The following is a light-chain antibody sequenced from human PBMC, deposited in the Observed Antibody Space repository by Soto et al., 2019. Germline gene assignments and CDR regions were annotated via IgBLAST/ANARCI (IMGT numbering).Light chain of an antibody. CDR3: QQYETFSGT. J-gene: IGKJ1*01. CDR1: QSIGRW. CDR2: DAS. Sequence: DIQMTQSPSTLSASVGDRVTITCRASQSIGRWLAWYQQKPGEAPKLLIYDASALPRGVPSRFSGSGSGTKFTLTIASLQPDDFATYYCQQYETFSGTFGPGTKVDIK. V-gene: IGKV1-5*01.